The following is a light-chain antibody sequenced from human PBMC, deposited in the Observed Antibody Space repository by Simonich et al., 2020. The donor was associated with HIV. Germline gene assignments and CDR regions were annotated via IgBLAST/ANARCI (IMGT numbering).Light chain of an antibody. CDR2: DAS. V-gene: IGKV1-NL1*01. J-gene: IGKJ5*01. Sequence: DIQMTQSPSSLSASVGDRVTMTCRASQGISNSLAWYQQKPGKAPKLLVYDASRLESGVPSRCSGSGSGTDYTLTISSLQPEDFATYYCQQSYSSPQITFGQGTRLEMK. CDR1: QGISNS. CDR3: QQSYSSPQIT.